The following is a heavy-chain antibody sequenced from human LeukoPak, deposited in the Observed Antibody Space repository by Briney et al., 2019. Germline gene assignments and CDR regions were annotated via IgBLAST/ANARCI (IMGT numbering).Heavy chain of an antibody. J-gene: IGHJ4*02. Sequence: PGGSLRLSCAASGFTFSSYSMNWVRQAPGKGLEWVSSISSSSSYIYYADSVKGRFTISRDNAKNSLYLQMNSLKTEGTALYYCTADLRGDYAPSLASWGQGTLVTVSS. CDR1: GFTFSSYS. D-gene: IGHD4-17*01. CDR3: TADLRGDYAPSLAS. V-gene: IGHV3-21*03. CDR2: ISSSSSYI.